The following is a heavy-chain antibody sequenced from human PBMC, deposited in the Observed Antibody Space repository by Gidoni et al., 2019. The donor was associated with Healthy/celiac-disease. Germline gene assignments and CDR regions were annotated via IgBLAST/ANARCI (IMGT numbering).Heavy chain of an antibody. V-gene: IGHV1-2*02. CDR2: INPNSGGT. D-gene: IGHD6-6*01. CDR1: GYTFTGYY. J-gene: IGHJ5*02. Sequence: QVQLVQSGAEVKKPGASVKVSCKASGYTFTGYYMHWVRQAPGQGLEWMGWINPNSGGTNYAQKFQGRVTMTRDTSISTAYMELSRLRSDDTAVYYCARDQESSSSGQWFDPWGQGTLVTVSS. CDR3: ARDQESSSSGQWFDP.